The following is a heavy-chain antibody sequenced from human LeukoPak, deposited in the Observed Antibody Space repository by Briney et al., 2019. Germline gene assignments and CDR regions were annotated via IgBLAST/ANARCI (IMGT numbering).Heavy chain of an antibody. V-gene: IGHV1-18*01. CDR1: GYTFTSYG. CDR3: AIDLGIPDY. Sequence: ASVRVSCKASGYTFTSYGISWVRRAPGQGLEWMGWISADNSNTNYAQNFRGRLTMTTDTLTNTIYMDLRSLRFDDTAVYYCAIDLGIPDYYGQGTLVTVSS. D-gene: IGHD6-13*01. CDR2: ISADNSNT. J-gene: IGHJ4*02.